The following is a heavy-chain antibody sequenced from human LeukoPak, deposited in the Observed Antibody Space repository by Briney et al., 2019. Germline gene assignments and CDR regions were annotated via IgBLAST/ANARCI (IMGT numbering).Heavy chain of an antibody. Sequence: WGSLRLSCAASGFTFSSYWMSWVRQGPGKGLEWVANIKQDGSEKYYVDSVKGRFTISRDNAKNSLYLQMHSLRAEDTAVYYCAKDVAYGYCSSSSCPLDYWGQGTLVTVSS. J-gene: IGHJ4*02. V-gene: IGHV3-7*03. CDR2: IKQDGSEK. D-gene: IGHD2-2*03. CDR1: GFTFSSYW. CDR3: AKDVAYGYCSSSSCPLDY.